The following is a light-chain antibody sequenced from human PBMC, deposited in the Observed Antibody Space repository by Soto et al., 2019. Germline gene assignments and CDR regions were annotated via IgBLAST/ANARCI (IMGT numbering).Light chain of an antibody. CDR1: QGIGNR. CDR2: ASS. V-gene: IGKV1-6*01. J-gene: IGKJ1*01. Sequence: ALQMTQSPSSLSASVGDRVTITCRASQGIGNRLGWYQQKPGTAPKLLIYASSTLQSGVPSRFSGGGSGTDFPLTISCLQPEDFATYYCLQEHSDPWTFGQGTRVEI. CDR3: LQEHSDPWT.